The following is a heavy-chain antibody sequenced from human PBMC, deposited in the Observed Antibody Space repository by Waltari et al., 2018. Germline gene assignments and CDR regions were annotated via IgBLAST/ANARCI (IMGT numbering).Heavy chain of an antibody. CDR1: GGSIRGSSYY. CDR2: IYSSGSI. D-gene: IGHD5-12*01. CDR3: ARHWKRNGYRFDP. Sequence: QLQLQESGPGLVKPSGTLSLTCSVSGGSIRGSSYYGGWIRQSPGKGLGWIGGIYSSGSIYYNPTLQSRVTISGDTSKNQFSLNLSSVTAADTAVYYCARHWKRNGYRFDPWGQGTRVTVSS. J-gene: IGHJ5*02. V-gene: IGHV4-39*01.